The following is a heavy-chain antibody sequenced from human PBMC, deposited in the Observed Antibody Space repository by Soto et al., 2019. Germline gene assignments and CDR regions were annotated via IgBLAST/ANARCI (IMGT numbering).Heavy chain of an antibody. CDR3: ARADETYDYGGRSFDY. V-gene: IGHV4-30-4*01. Sequence: SETLSLTCIVSGGSISSGDYYWSWIRQPPGKGLEWIGYIYYSGSTYYNPSLKSRVTISVDTSKNQFSLKLSSVTAADTAVYYCARADETYDYGGRSFDYWGQGTLVTVSS. CDR1: GGSISSGDYY. J-gene: IGHJ4*02. D-gene: IGHD4-17*01. CDR2: IYYSGST.